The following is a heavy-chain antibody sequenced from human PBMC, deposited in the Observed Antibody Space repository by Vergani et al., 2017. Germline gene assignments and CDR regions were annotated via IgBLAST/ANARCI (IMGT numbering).Heavy chain of an antibody. CDR1: GFTFSHYS. CDR2: ISGNNDDV. Sequence: EVQLLESGGGLVKPGGSLRLSCVASGFTFSHYSMNWVRQAPGKGLEWVSSISGNNDDVYYADSVKGRFTISRDNAKNSLYLDMSSLRAEDTAVYYCAAMNEEYHSGLGYWGQGTLVTVSA. V-gene: IGHV3-21*04. CDR3: AAMNEEYHSGLGY. D-gene: IGHD3/OR15-3a*01. J-gene: IGHJ4*02.